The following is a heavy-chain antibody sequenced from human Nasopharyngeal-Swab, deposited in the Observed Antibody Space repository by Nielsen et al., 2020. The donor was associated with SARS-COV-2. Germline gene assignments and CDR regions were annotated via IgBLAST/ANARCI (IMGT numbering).Heavy chain of an antibody. V-gene: IGHV4-59*12. CDR3: ARFISQAGSFDY. CDR1: GGSISSYY. J-gene: IGHJ4*02. Sequence: SETLSLTCTVSGGSISSYYWSWIRQPPGKGLEWIGEIYHSGSTNYNPSLKSRVTISVDKSKNQFSLKLSSVTAADTAVYYCARFISQAGSFDYWGQGTLVTVSS. CDR2: IYHSGST. D-gene: IGHD6-13*01.